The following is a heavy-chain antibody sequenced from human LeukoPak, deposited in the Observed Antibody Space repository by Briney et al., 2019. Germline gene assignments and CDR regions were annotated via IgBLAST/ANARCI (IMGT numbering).Heavy chain of an antibody. CDR1: GGSISSYF. CDR3: ARHYGP. V-gene: IGHV4-59*08. J-gene: IGHJ5*02. D-gene: IGHD3-10*01. CDR2: ISNSGST. Sequence: SETLSLTCIVSGGSISSYFWSWIRQPPGKGLEWIGYISNSGSTNYNPSLKSRVTISADTSKKQFSLKLSSVTAADTAVYYCARHYGPWGQGTLVTVSS.